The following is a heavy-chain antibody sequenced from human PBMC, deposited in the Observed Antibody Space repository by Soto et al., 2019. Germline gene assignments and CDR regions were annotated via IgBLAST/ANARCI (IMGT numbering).Heavy chain of an antibody. J-gene: IGHJ4*02. CDR3: ARWDPGETN. Sequence: SQTHRLRYTVSDGYISSSSYCWVWNRQPPGKGLEWIGSIYYSGSTYYNPSLKSRVTISVDTSKNPFSLKLSSVTAADTAVYYCARWDPGETNWGQGTVVTVSS. CDR2: IYYSGST. V-gene: IGHV4-39*01. D-gene: IGHD1-26*01. CDR1: DGYISSSSYC.